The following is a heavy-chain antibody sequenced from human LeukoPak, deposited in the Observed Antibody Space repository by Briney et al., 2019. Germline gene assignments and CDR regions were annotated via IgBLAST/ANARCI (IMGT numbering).Heavy chain of an antibody. CDR2: MYSGGST. CDR1: GFIVSSNY. Sequence: GGSLRLSCAASGFIVSSNYMSWVRQAPGKGLEWVSTMYSGGSTYYAASVKGRFTIPRDNSQNKLYLQMNSLRAEDTAVYYCARAATLAGPFDYWGEGTLVTVSA. CDR3: ARAATLAGPFDY. J-gene: IGHJ4*02. V-gene: IGHV3-53*01. D-gene: IGHD6-13*01.